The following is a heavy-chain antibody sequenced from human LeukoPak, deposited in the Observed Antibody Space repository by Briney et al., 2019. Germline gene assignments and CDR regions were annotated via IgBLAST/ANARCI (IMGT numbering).Heavy chain of an antibody. CDR1: GGSIRSSSYY. V-gene: IGHV4-39*07. D-gene: IGHD3-10*01. J-gene: IGHJ4*02. CDR3: ARGYSGSYSNTFDY. CDR2: INHSGST. Sequence: TSETLSLTCTVSGGSIRSSSYYWGWIRQPPGKGLEWIGEINHSGSTNYNPSLKSRVTISVDTSKNQFSLKLSSVTAADTAVYYCARGYSGSYSNTFDYWGQGTLVTVSS.